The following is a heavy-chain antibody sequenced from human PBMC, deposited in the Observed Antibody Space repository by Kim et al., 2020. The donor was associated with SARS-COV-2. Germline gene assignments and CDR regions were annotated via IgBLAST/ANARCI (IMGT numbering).Heavy chain of an antibody. V-gene: IGHV6-1*01. J-gene: IGHJ5*02. D-gene: IGHD1-20*01. CDR3: ARGPNYNWNRNWFDP. Sequence: GSVKSRITINPDTSKNQFSLQLNSVTPEDTAVYYCARGPNYNWNRNWFDPWGQGTLVTVSS.